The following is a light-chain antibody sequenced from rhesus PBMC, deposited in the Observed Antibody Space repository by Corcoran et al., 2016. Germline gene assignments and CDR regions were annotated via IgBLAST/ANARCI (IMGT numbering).Light chain of an antibody. V-gene: IGKV1-94*01. Sequence: DIQMTQSPSSLSASVGDRVTVTCRASQGINKALSWYQQKTGKALTLLFYSASSLQTGVSSRFSGSGSGTDFTLTISSLQPEDVATYYCLQDYTTPDSFGQGTKVEIK. J-gene: IGKJ2*01. CDR2: SAS. CDR3: LQDYTTPDS. CDR1: QGINKA.